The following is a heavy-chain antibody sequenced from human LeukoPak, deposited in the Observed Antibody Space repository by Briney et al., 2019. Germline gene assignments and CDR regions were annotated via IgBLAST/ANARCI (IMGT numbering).Heavy chain of an antibody. CDR1: GGSISSGGYS. CDR3: ARDGVVVTALGREMSPDY. J-gene: IGHJ4*02. V-gene: IGHV4-30-2*05. Sequence: SQTLSLTCAVSGGSISSGGYSWSWIRQPPGKGLEWIGYIYHSGSTYYNPSLKSRVTISVDTSKNQFSLKLSSVTAADTAVYYCARDGVVVTALGREMSPDYWGQGTLVTVSS. CDR2: IYHSGST. D-gene: IGHD2-21*02.